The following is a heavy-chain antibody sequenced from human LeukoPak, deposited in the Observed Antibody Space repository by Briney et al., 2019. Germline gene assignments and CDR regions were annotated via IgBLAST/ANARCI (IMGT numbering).Heavy chain of an antibody. CDR1: GGSISSGSYY. D-gene: IGHD6-13*01. V-gene: IGHV4-61*02. J-gene: IGHJ2*01. Sequence: SQTLSLTCTVSGGSISSGSYYWSWIRQPAGKGLEWIGRIYTSGSTNYNRSPKSRVTISVDTSKNQFSLKLSSVTAADTAVYYCARVYYSSSYDYWYFDLWGRGTLVTVSS. CDR3: ARVYYSSSYDYWYFDL. CDR2: IYTSGST.